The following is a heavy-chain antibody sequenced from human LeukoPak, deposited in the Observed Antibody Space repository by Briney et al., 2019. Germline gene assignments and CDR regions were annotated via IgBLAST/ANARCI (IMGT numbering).Heavy chain of an antibody. J-gene: IGHJ6*02. Sequence: SETLSLTCTVSGGSISSYYWSWIRQPPGKGLEWIGYIYYSGSTNYNPSLKSRVTISVDTSKNQFSLKLSSVTAADTAVYYCASGWSHFGLYGMDVWGQGTTVTVSS. CDR2: IYYSGST. D-gene: IGHD1-26*01. CDR1: GGSISSYY. CDR3: ASGWSHFGLYGMDV. V-gene: IGHV4-59*08.